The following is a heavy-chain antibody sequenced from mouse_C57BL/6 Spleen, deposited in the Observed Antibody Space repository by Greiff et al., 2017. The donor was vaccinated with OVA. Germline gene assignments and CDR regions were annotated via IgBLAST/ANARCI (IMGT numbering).Heavy chain of an antibody. D-gene: IGHD2-3*01. CDR1: GYTFTSYW. V-gene: IGHV1-50*01. CDR3: ARGMMVAYAMDY. CDR2: IDPSDSYT. J-gene: IGHJ4*01. Sequence: QVQLQQPGAELVKPGASVKLSCKASGYTFTSYWMQWVKQRPGKGLEWIGEIDPSDSYTNYNQKFKGKATLTVDTSSSTAYMQLSSLTSEDSAVYYCARGMMVAYAMDYWGQGTSVTVSS.